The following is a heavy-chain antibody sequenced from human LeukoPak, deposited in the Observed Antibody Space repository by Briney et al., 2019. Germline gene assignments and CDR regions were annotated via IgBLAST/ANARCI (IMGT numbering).Heavy chain of an antibody. CDR2: IYYSGST. Sequence: SETLSLTCTVSGGSISSYYWSWSRQPPGKGLEWIGYIYYSGSTNYNPSLRSRVTISVDTSKNQFSLKLSSVTAADTAVYYCARGGNYGDYDGYFDYWGQGTLVTVSS. J-gene: IGHJ4*02. CDR3: ARGGNYGDYDGYFDY. V-gene: IGHV4-59*08. D-gene: IGHD4-17*01. CDR1: GGSISSYY.